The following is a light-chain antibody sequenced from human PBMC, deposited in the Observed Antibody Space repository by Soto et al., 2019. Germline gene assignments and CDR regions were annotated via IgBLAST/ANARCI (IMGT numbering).Light chain of an antibody. Sequence: DIVMTQSPDSLPVSLGERATINCKSSQSVLYSSNNKNYLAWYQQKPGQPPKLLIYWSSTRESGVPDRFTVSGSGTDFTLTISSLQAEDVAVYYCQQYYSPPWTFGQGTKVEIK. CDR2: WSS. CDR1: QSVLYSSNNKNY. J-gene: IGKJ1*01. V-gene: IGKV4-1*01. CDR3: QQYYSPPWT.